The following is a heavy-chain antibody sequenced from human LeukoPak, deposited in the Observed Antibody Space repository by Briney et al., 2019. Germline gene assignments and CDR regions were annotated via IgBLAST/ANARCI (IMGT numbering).Heavy chain of an antibody. V-gene: IGHV4-59*12. Sequence: SETLSLTCTVSGGSISSYYWSWIRQPPGKGLEWIGYIYYSGSTNYNPSLKSRVTISVDTSKNQFSLKLSSVTAADTAVYYCATYGDYGGNSRQFDYWGQGTLVTVSS. CDR2: IYYSGST. J-gene: IGHJ4*02. CDR3: ATYGDYGGNSRQFDY. D-gene: IGHD4-23*01. CDR1: GGSISSYY.